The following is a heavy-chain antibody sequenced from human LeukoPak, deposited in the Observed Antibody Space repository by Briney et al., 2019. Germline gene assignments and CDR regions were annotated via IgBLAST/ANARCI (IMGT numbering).Heavy chain of an antibody. J-gene: IGHJ5*02. CDR1: RGTFSSYA. V-gene: IGHV1-69*04. CDR3: ARDLSAVRIAAAGTTWFDP. D-gene: IGHD6-13*01. CDR2: IIPILGIA. Sequence: ASVKVSCKASRGTFSSYAISWVRQAPGQGLEWMGRIIPILGIANYAQKFQGRVTITADKSTSTAYMELSSLRSEDTAVYYCARDLSAVRIAAAGTTWFDPWGQGTLVTVSS.